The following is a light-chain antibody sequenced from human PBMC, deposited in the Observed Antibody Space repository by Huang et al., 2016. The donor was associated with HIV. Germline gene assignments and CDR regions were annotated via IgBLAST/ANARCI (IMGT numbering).Light chain of an antibody. J-gene: IGKJ4*01. CDR1: QTITTY. CDR2: AAS. V-gene: IGKV1-39*01. Sequence: DIQMTQSPSSLSASVGDRVIMTCRASQTITTYLNWHQQRPGKAPKLLIYAASSLQSGVPSRFSGSGSGTDFTLTISSLQPEDFATYYCQQSYSSLLSFGGGTNVAIK. CDR3: QQSYSSLLS.